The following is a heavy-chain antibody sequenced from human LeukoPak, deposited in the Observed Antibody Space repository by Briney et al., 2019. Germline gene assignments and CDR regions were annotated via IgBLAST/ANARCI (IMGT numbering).Heavy chain of an antibody. J-gene: IGHJ5*02. V-gene: IGHV5-51*01. D-gene: IGHD3-22*01. CDR1: GYSFINYW. CDR3: ARLTDYYDSSGYYRNYNWFDP. Sequence: GESLKISCKGFGYSFINYWIAWVRQMPGQGLEWMGIIYPGDSDTKYSPSLQGQVTISVDKFINTAYLQWSSLTPSDTAMYYCARLTDYYDSSGYYRNYNWFDPWGQGTLVTVSS. CDR2: IYPGDSDT.